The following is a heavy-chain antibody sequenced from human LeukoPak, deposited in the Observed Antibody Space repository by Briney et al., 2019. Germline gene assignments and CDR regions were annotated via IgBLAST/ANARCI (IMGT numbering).Heavy chain of an antibody. CDR3: ASSSQWLFPKGFDY. J-gene: IGHJ4*02. CDR1: GGSISSSSYY. Sequence: PSETLSLTCTVSGGSISSSSYYWGWIRQPPGKGLEWIGSIYYSGSTYYNPSLKSRVTISVDTSKNQFSLKLSSVTAADTAVYYCASSSQWLFPKGFDYWGQGTLVTVSS. CDR2: IYYSGST. D-gene: IGHD3-22*01. V-gene: IGHV4-39*01.